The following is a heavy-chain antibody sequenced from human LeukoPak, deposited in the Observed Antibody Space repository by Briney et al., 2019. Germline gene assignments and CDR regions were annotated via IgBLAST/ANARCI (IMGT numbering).Heavy chain of an antibody. CDR3: ASPRIGAAGIYGMDV. CDR1: GYTFTSYG. V-gene: IGHV1-18*01. J-gene: IGHJ6*02. CDR2: ISAYNGNT. D-gene: IGHD6-13*01. Sequence: ASVKVSCKASGYTFTSYGISWVRQAPGQGLEWMGCISAYNGNTNYAQKLQGRVTMTTDTSTSTAYMELRSLRSDDTAVYYCASPRIGAAGIYGMDVWGQGTTVTVSS.